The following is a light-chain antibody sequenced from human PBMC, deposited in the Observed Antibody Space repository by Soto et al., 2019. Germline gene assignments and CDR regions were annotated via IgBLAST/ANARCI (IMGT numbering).Light chain of an antibody. J-gene: IGKJ5*01. CDR3: MQSTQLPPT. CDR1: QSLLHITGETF. Sequence: DVVLTQSPLSLRATLGQPASVSCTASQSLLHITGETFLSWYLKKPGKSPQXLIYEVSTRVSGVPERLSGSGSGTDFTLEISRLQPDDVGIYYCMQSTQLPPTFGQGTRLEIK. V-gene: IGKV2D-29*02. CDR2: EVS.